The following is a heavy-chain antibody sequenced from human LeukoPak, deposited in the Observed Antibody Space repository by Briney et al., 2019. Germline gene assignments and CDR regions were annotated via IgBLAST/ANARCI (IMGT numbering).Heavy chain of an antibody. J-gene: IGHJ4*02. CDR1: GFTFSSYG. CDR3: AKGRLEADY. D-gene: IGHD1-1*01. Sequence: PGRSLRLSCAASGFTFSSYGMHWVRQAPGKGLEWVAVISYDGSNKYYADSVKGRFTISRDNSKNTLYLQMNSLRAEDTAVYYCAKGRLEADYWGQGTLVTVSS. CDR2: ISYDGSNK. V-gene: IGHV3-30*18.